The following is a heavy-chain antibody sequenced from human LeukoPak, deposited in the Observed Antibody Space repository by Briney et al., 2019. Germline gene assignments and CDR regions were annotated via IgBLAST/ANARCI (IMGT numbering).Heavy chain of an antibody. CDR3: AKGTLDSSWYYRYFYMDV. J-gene: IGHJ6*03. CDR1: GFTFSSYA. D-gene: IGHD6-13*01. CDR2: ISGSGGST. V-gene: IGHV3-23*01. Sequence: PGGSLRLSCAASGFTFSSYAMSWVRQAPGKGLEWVSAISGSGGSTYYADSVKGRFTISRDNSNNTLYLQMNSLRAEDTAVYYCAKGTLDSSWYYRYFYMDVWGKGTTVTVSS.